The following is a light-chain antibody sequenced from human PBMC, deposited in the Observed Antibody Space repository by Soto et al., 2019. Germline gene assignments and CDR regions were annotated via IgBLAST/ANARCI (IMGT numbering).Light chain of an antibody. CDR2: DVS. CDR3: AAWDDRLSGLV. CDR1: SSDVGGYNY. Sequence: QSALTQPRSVSGSPGQSVTISCTGTSSDVGGYNYVSWYQQHPGKAPKLMIYDVSKRPSGVPDRISGSKSGTSASLAISGLRSEDEADYYCAAWDDRLSGLVFGRGTQLTVL. V-gene: IGLV2-11*01. J-gene: IGLJ2*01.